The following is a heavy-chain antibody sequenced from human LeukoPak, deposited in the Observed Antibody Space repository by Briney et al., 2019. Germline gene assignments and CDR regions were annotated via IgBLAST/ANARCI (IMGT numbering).Heavy chain of an antibody. J-gene: IGHJ6*03. CDR3: ARALSWTTESYYYMDV. D-gene: IGHD3/OR15-3a*01. Sequence: ASVKVSCKASGYTFTSYDINWVRQAAGQGLEWMGWMNPNSGNTGYAQKFQGRVTMTKNTSITTAYMDLSSLRSEDTAVYYCARALSWTTESYYYMDVWGKGTTVTVSS. V-gene: IGHV1-8*01. CDR1: GYTFTSYD. CDR2: MNPNSGNT.